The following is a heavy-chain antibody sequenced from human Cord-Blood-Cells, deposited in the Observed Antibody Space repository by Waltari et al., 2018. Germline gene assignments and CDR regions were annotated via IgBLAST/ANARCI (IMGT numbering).Heavy chain of an antibody. J-gene: IGHJ5*02. D-gene: IGHD1-26*01. Sequence: QVQLVQPGAEVKKPGASVKVSCKASGYPFTGYYMHWGRQAPGQGLEWMGWINPNSGGTNYAQKFQGRVTMTRDTSISTAYMELSRLRSDDTAVYYCARGVVSGSYWFDPWGQGTLVTVSS. V-gene: IGHV1-2*02. CDR1: GYPFTGYY. CDR3: ARGVVSGSYWFDP. CDR2: INPNSGGT.